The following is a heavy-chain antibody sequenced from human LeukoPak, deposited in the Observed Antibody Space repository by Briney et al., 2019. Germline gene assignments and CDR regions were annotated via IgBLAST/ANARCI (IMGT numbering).Heavy chain of an antibody. CDR1: GGSISSGGYS. J-gene: IGHJ4*02. CDR2: IYHSGST. D-gene: IGHD1-14*01. CDR3: ARASPPDH. V-gene: IGHV4-30-2*01. Sequence: SQTLSLTCAVSGGSISSGGYSGSWIRQPPGKGLEWIGYIYHSGSTYYNPSLKSRVTISVDRSKNQFSLKLSSVTAADTAVYYCARASPPDHWGQGTLVTVS.